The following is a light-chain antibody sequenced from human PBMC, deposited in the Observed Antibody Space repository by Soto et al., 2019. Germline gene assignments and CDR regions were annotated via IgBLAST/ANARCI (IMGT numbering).Light chain of an antibody. Sequence: DIQMTQSPSSLSASVGDRVTITCRASQSISSYLNWYQQKPGKAPKLLIYAAPSLQSGVPSRFSGSGSGTDFTLTISSLQPDDFATYYCQQYNSYSPLTFGGGTKVDIK. CDR1: QSISSY. CDR2: AAP. J-gene: IGKJ4*01. CDR3: QQYNSYSPLT. V-gene: IGKV1-39*01.